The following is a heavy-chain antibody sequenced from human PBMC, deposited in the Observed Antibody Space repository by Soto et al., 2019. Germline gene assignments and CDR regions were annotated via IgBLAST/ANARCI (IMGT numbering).Heavy chain of an antibody. CDR3: ARVGVVWGIIVEPFFQH. V-gene: IGHV4-31*03. D-gene: IGHD2-2*01. CDR1: GGSISSGGYY. Sequence: QVQLQESGPGLVKPSQTLSLTCTVSGGSISSGGYYWSWIRQNPGKGLEWIGYIYYSGSTYYNPFRKSRVTVSVDTSKNQSSLKLSSVTAADTAWYYCARVGVVWGIIVEPFFQHWGQCTLVTVSS. CDR2: IYYSGST. J-gene: IGHJ1*01.